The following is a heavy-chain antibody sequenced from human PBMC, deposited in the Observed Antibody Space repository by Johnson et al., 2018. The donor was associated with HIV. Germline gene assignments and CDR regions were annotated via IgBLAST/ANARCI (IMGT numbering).Heavy chain of an antibody. D-gene: IGHD6-13*01. CDR3: GKGRAQHLDGGAFDI. CDR2: ISSSGSTI. CDR1: GFTFSDYY. Sequence: QVQLVESGGGLVKPGGSLRLSCAASGFTFSDYYMSWIRQAPGKGLEWVSYISSSGSTIYYADSVKGRFTISRDNSKNTLFLQMNSRGPEDTAVYYCGKGRAQHLDGGAFDIWGQGTMVTVSS. V-gene: IGHV3-11*04. J-gene: IGHJ3*02.